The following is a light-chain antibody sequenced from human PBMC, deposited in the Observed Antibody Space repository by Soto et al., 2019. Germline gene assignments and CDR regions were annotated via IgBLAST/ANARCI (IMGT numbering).Light chain of an antibody. CDR3: CSYAGSSIF. J-gene: IGLJ1*01. CDR2: EVS. CDR1: SIDVGSYNL. Sequence: QSVLTQPASVSGSPGQSIAISCTGTSIDVGSYNLVSWYQQHPGKAPKLMIYEVSKRPSGVSNRFSGSKSGNTASLTISGLQAEDEADYYCCSYAGSSIFFGTGTKVTVL. V-gene: IGLV2-23*02.